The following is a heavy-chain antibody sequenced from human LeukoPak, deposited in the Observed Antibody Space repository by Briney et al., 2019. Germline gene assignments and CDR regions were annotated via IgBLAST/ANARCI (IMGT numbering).Heavy chain of an antibody. J-gene: IGHJ4*02. CDR2: MNPNSGNT. CDR3: ARDPPHSSGPTSPCFEY. D-gene: IGHD6-19*01. V-gene: IGHV1-8*01. CDR1: GYTFTSYD. Sequence: ASVKVSCKASGYTFTSYDINWVRQATGQGLEWMGWMNPNSGNTGYAQNFQGRVTMTTDTSTSTAYMELRSLRSDDTAVYYCARDPPHSSGPTSPCFEYWGQGTLVTVSS.